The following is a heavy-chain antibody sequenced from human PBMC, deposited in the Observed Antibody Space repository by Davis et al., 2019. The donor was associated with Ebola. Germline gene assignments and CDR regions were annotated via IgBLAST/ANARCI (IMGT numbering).Heavy chain of an antibody. CDR1: GFVFRNYV. J-gene: IGHJ4*02. D-gene: IGHD5-18*01. CDR2: LGTSADT. V-gene: IGHV3-23*01. Sequence: GGSLRLSCAASGFVFRNYVMSWVRQAPGKGLEWVSTLGTSADTYYADSVKGRFTISRDNSKNIMYLQMNSLRAEDTAVYYCARGVGIQLWFDDWGQGTLVTVSS. CDR3: ARGVGIQLWFDD.